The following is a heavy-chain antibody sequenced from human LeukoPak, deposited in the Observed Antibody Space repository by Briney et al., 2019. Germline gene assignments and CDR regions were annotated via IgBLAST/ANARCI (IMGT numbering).Heavy chain of an antibody. CDR3: VKSDYFDS. Sequence: GGSLRLSCAASGFTFDDYGMSWVRQAPGKGLVWVSRIKSDGSSTTYADSVKGRFTISRDNARNTLYLQMNSLRAEDTAVYYCVKSDYFDSWGQGTLVTVSS. CDR1: GFTFDDYG. V-gene: IGHV3-74*01. J-gene: IGHJ4*02. CDR2: IKSDGSST.